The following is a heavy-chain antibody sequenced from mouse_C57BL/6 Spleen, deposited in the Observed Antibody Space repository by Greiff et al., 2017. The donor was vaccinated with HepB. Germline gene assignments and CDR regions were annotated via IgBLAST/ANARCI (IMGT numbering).Heavy chain of an antibody. CDR1: GFTFSSYA. CDR2: ISSGGDYI. J-gene: IGHJ2*01. Sequence: EVKVVESGEGLVKPGGSLKLSCAASGFTFSSYAMSWVRQTPEKRLEWVAYISSGGDYIYYADTVKGRFTISRDNARNTLYLQMSSLKSEDTAMYYCTRGRDPENYFDYWGQGTTLTVSS. CDR3: TRGRDPENYFDY. V-gene: IGHV5-9-1*02.